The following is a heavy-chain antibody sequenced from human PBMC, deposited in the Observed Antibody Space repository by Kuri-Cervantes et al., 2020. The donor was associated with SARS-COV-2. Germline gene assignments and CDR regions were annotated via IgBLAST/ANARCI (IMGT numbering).Heavy chain of an antibody. V-gene: IGHV1-2*02. CDR3: ATSGCTNGVCYSHYYYYGMDV. CDR2: INPNSGGT. Sequence: ASVKVSCKASGYTFTGYYMHWVRQAPGQGLEWMGWINPNSGGTNYAQKFQGRVTMTRDTSISTAYMELGRLRSDDTAVYYCATSGCTNGVCYSHYYYYGMDVWGQGTTVTVSS. J-gene: IGHJ6*02. D-gene: IGHD2-8*01. CDR1: GYTFTGYY.